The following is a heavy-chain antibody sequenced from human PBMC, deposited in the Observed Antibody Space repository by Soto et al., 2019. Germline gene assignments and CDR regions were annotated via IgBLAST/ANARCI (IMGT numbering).Heavy chain of an antibody. CDR2: MNPNSGNT. CDR3: ARGQYYYGSGSQNSWFDP. CDR1: GYTFTSYD. J-gene: IGHJ5*02. Sequence: QVQLVQSGAEVKKPGASVKVSCKASGYTFTSYDINWVRQATGQGLEWMGWMNPNSGNTGYAQKFQGRVTMTRNTSISTAYMELSSLRSEDTAVYYCARGQYYYGSGSQNSWFDPWGQGTLVTVSS. D-gene: IGHD3-10*01. V-gene: IGHV1-8*01.